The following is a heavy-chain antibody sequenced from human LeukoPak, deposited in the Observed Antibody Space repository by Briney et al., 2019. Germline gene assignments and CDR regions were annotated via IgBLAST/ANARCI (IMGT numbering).Heavy chain of an antibody. CDR2: INHSGST. CDR3: ARGESCSSTSCYVRLRTHNWFDP. J-gene: IGHJ5*02. Sequence: SETLSLTCAVYGGSFSGYYWSWIRQPPGKGLEWIGEINHSGSTNYNPSLKSRVTISVDTSKNQFPLKLSSVTAADTAVYYCARGESCSSTSCYVRLRTHNWFDPWGQGTLVTVSS. D-gene: IGHD2-2*01. V-gene: IGHV4-34*01. CDR1: GGSFSGYY.